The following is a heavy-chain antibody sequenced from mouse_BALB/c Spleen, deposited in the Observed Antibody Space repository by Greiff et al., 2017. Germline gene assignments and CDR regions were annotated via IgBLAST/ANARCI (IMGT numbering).Heavy chain of an antibody. D-gene: IGHD2-14*01. CDR3: SYRYDVGRVLDY. V-gene: IGHV14-4*02. Sequence: EVKLKESGAELVRSGASVKLSCTASGFNIKDYYMHWVKQRPEQGLEWIGWIDPENGDTEYAPKFQGKATMTADTSSNTAYLQLSSLTSEDTAVYYCSYRYDVGRVLDYWGKGTTLTVSS. CDR1: GFNIKDYY. CDR2: IDPENGDT. J-gene: IGHJ2*01.